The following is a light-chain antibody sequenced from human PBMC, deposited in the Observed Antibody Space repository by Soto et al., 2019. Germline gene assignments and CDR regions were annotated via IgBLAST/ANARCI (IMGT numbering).Light chain of an antibody. CDR2: GAS. V-gene: IGKV3-20*01. CDR3: QQYGSSPFT. CDR1: QSVSSGY. J-gene: IGKJ2*01. Sequence: ESVLTQSPGTLSLSPGERATLSCRASQSVSSGYLAWYQHKPGQAPRLLIYGASSRATGIPDRFSGSGSATDFTLTISRLEPEDFAVYYCQQYGSSPFTFGRGTRLEIK.